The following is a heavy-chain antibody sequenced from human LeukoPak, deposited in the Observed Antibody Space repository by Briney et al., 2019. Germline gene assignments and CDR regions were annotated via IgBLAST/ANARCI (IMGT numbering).Heavy chain of an antibody. CDR2: IYTSGST. J-gene: IGHJ6*03. CDR1: GGSISSYY. CDR3: ARGGRSSWYSGYYYYYMDV. Sequence: SETLSLTCTVSGGSISSYYWSWIRQPAGKGLEWIGRIYTSGSTNYNPSLKSRVTISVDTSKNQFSLRLSSVTAADTAVYYCARGGRSSWYSGYYYYYMDVWGKGTTVTISS. V-gene: IGHV4-4*07. D-gene: IGHD6-13*01.